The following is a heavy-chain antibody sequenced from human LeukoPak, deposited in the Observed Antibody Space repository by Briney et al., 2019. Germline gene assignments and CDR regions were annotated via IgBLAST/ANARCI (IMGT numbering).Heavy chain of an antibody. J-gene: IGHJ4*02. V-gene: IGHV3-66*02. Sequence: GGSLRLSCAASGFTVSSSYMSWVRQAPGKGLEWVSVIYSGGSTYYADSVKGRFTISRDNSKNTLYLQMNSLRAEDTAVYYCATEGQYYDSSGYPTWTFDSWGQGTLVTISS. CDR1: GFTVSSSY. CDR2: IYSGGST. D-gene: IGHD3-22*01. CDR3: ATEGQYYDSSGYPTWTFDS.